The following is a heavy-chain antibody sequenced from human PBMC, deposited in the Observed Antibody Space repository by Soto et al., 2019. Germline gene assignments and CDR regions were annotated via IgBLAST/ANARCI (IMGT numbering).Heavy chain of an antibody. CDR3: ASSVLVTSTMNYFDL. J-gene: IGHJ4*02. CDR1: GYSFSNFW. V-gene: IGHV5-51*01. CDR2: IYPDDSDT. D-gene: IGHD2-8*02. Sequence: GESLKISCQASGYSFSNFWIAWVRQMPGEGLEWLGIIYPDDSDTRYSPSFLGQVTISADKSIKTTYLQWSSLKASDTAIYFCASSVLVTSTMNYFDLWGQGALVTVSS.